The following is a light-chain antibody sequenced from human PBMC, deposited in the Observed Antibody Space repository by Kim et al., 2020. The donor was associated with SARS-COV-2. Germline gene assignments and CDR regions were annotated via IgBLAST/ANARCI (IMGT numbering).Light chain of an antibody. CDR1: QSLLNSNGNNY. CDR3: MQALQSPYT. Sequence: DIVMTQSPLSRPVTPGEPASISCRSSQSLLNSNGNNYLDWYLQKPGQSPQLLIYLGSNRASGVPDRFSGSGSGTDFTLKISRVEAEDVGVYYCMQALQSPYTFGQGTKLEI. V-gene: IGKV2-28*01. CDR2: LGS. J-gene: IGKJ2*01.